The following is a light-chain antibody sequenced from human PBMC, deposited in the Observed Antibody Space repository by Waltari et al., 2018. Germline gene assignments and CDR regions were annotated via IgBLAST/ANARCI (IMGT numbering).Light chain of an antibody. CDR1: QSVSSSF. Sequence: EVVLTQSPGTLSLSPGQTATLSCWASQSVSSSFLAWYQQRPGQAPRLLIYAASKRATGISDRLSGSGSGTDFTLTISRLESEDFAVYYCQHYGSAPPYTFGQGTKLEIK. V-gene: IGKV3-20*01. CDR2: AAS. J-gene: IGKJ2*01. CDR3: QHYGSAPPYT.